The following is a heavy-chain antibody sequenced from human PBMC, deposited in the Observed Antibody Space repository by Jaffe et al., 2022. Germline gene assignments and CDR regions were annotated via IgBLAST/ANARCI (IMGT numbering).Heavy chain of an antibody. J-gene: IGHJ3*02. CDR3: ARDPPSYYYDSSVERDAFDI. CDR2: IYHSGST. CDR1: GYSISSGYY. V-gene: IGHV4-38-2*02. Sequence: QVQLQESGPGLVKPSETLSLTCAVSGYSISSGYYWGWIRQPPGKGLEWIGSIYHSGSTYYNPSLKSRVTISVDTSKNQFSLKLSSVTAADTAVYYCARDPPSYYYDSSVERDAFDIWGQGTMVTVSS. D-gene: IGHD3-22*01.